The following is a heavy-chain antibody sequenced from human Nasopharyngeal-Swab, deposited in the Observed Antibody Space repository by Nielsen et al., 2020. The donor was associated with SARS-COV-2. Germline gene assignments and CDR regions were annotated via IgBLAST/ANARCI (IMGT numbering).Heavy chain of an antibody. V-gene: IGHV3-30*18. Sequence: GGSLRLSCLASGFTFSSYSMNWVRQAPGKGLEWVAIISYDGSNKYYADSVKGRFTISRDNSKNTVYLQISSLRAEDTAVYYCAKEKTTNTRGYFDFWGQGTLVTVSS. J-gene: IGHJ4*02. CDR1: GFTFSSYS. D-gene: IGHD1-7*01. CDR3: AKEKTTNTRGYFDF. CDR2: ISYDGSNK.